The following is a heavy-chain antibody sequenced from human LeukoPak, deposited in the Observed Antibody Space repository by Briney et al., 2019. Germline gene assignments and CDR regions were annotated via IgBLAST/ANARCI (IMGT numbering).Heavy chain of an antibody. CDR2: SDPEDGET. D-gene: IGHD1-26*01. CDR1: GYTLTELS. Sequence: GASVKVSCKVSGYTLTELSMHWVRQAPGKGLEWMGGSDPEDGETIYAQKFQGRVTMTEDTSTDTAYMELSSLRSEDTAVYYCVTGLVGAVPLEYWGQGTLVTVSS. J-gene: IGHJ4*02. CDR3: VTGLVGAVPLEY. V-gene: IGHV1-24*01.